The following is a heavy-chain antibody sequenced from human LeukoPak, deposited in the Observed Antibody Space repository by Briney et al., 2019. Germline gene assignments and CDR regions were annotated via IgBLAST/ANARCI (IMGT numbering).Heavy chain of an antibody. Sequence: ASVKVSCKASGYTFTSYGIIWGRQAPGQGLEWRGGISAYNGNTNYAQKLQGRVTMTTDTSTSTAYMELRSLRSDDTAVYYCARGALTGTTFLRYWGQGTLVTVSS. CDR3: ARGALTGTTFLRY. CDR1: GYTFTSYG. J-gene: IGHJ4*02. CDR2: ISAYNGNT. V-gene: IGHV1-18*01. D-gene: IGHD1-20*01.